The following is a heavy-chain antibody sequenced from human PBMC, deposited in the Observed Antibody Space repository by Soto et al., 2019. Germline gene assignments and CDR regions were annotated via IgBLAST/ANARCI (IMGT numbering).Heavy chain of an antibody. CDR1: GGSISSSSYY. CDR2: IYYSGST. CDR3: ATSNWFDP. Sequence: QLQLQESGPGLVKPPETLSLTCTVSGGSISSSSYYWGWIRQPPGKGLEWIGYIYYSGSTYYNPSLKSRVTISVDTSKNQFSLKLNSVTAADTAVYYCATSNWFDPWGQGTLVTVSS. J-gene: IGHJ5*02. V-gene: IGHV4-39*01.